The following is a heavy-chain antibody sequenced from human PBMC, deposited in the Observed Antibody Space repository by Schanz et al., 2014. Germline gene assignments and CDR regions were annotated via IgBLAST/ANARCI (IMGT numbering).Heavy chain of an antibody. CDR2: ISGSGGST. Sequence: EVQLVESGGTLVRPGGSLRLSCAASGFSFSDYYMSWIRQAPGKGLEWVSAISGSGGSTSYAASVKGRFTISRDNSKNTLYLQMNSLRAEDTAVYFCAKIERNEDWGQGTLVTGSS. D-gene: IGHD1-1*01. V-gene: IGHV3-23*04. J-gene: IGHJ4*02. CDR3: AKIERNED. CDR1: GFSFSDYY.